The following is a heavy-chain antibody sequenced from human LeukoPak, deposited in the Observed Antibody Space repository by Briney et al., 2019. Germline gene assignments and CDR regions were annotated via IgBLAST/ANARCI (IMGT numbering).Heavy chain of an antibody. J-gene: IGHJ1*01. CDR1: GFTFSNDW. Sequence: GGSLRLSCEGSGFTFSNDWMSWVRQAPGKGLEWVANIQQHGSETYYGDSVKGRCTISRDNPKNSLYLQMNSLRAEDTAVYSCATYSSSNGREFQYWGQGTLVTVSS. CDR3: ATYSSSNGREFQY. V-gene: IGHV3-7*01. D-gene: IGHD2-2*01. CDR2: IQQHGSET.